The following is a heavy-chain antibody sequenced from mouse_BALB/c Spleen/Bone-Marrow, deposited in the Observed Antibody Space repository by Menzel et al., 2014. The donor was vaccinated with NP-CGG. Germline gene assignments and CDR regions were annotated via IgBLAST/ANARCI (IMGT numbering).Heavy chain of an antibody. CDR3: ARSEGIYYYGSSYALEY. Sequence: LVKTGASVKISCKASDYSFTDYYMHWVKQTHGKSLEWIGYISCYNGATSYNQKFKGKATFTVDTSSSTAYMQCSSLTSEDSAVYYCARSEGIYYYGSSYALEYWGQGTSVTVSS. D-gene: IGHD1-1*01. J-gene: IGHJ4*01. CDR1: DYSFTDYY. CDR2: ISCYNGAT. V-gene: IGHV1S34*01.